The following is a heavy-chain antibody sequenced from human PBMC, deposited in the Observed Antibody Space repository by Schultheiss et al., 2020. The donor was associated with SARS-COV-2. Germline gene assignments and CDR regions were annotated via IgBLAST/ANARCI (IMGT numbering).Heavy chain of an antibody. V-gene: IGHV3-30*18. Sequence: GESLKISCAASGFTFSSYGMHWVRQAPGKGLEWVAVISYDGSNKYYADSVKGRFTISRDNSKNTLYLQMNSLRAEDTAVYYCAKEITQVRAFDIWGQGTMVTVSS. CDR1: GFTFSSYG. CDR2: ISYDGSNK. D-gene: IGHD1-14*01. CDR3: AKEITQVRAFDI. J-gene: IGHJ3*02.